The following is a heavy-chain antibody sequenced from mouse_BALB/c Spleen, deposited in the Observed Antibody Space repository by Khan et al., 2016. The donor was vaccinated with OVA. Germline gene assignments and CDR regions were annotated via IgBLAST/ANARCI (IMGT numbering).Heavy chain of an antibody. J-gene: IGHJ3*01. V-gene: IGHV3-2*02. D-gene: IGHD4-1*01. CDR2: ISYSGRT. CDR3: AMGRTY. Sequence: EVKLLESGPGLVKPSQSLSLTCTITGYSITSDYAWNWIRQFPGNKLEWMGYISYSGRTCYNPSLKSQISVTRDTSKNKFFLQLNSVTTEDTATYYCAMGRTYWGQGTLVTVSA. CDR1: GYSITSDYA.